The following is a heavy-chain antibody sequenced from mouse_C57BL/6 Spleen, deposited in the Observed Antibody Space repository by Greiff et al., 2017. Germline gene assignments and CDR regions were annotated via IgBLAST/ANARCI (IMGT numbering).Heavy chain of an antibody. V-gene: IGHV1-42*01. J-gene: IGHJ1*03. CDR3: ARWGINWYFDV. Sequence: EVQLVESGPELVKPGASVKISCKASGYSFTGYYMNWVKQSPEKGLEWIGEINPSTGGTTYNQKFKAKATLTVDKSSSTAYMQLKSLASEASAVYYCARWGINWYFDVWGTGTTVTVSS. CDR2: INPSTGGT. CDR1: GYSFTGYY.